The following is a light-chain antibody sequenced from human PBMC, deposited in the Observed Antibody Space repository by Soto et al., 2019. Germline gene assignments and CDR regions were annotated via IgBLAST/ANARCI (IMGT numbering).Light chain of an antibody. J-gene: IGLJ3*02. CDR1: NSNIGDNS. CDR3: AAWDDSLNGLL. V-gene: IGLV1-44*01. CDR2: SDN. Sequence: QSVLTQPPSASGTPGQVCTISCSGSNSNIGDNSVNWYQQLPGTAPTLLIYSDNRRPSGVPDRFSGSKSGTSASLAISGLQSEDEAEYYCAAWDDSLNGLLFGGGTQLTVL.